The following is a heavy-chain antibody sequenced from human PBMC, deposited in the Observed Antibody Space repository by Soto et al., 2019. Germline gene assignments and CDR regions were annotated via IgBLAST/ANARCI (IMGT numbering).Heavy chain of an antibody. Sequence: QVQLVQSGAEVKKPGASVKVSCKASGYTFTSYGISWVRQAPGQGLEWMGWISAYNGNTNYAQKLQDRVTMTTDTXXXXXXXXXXXXXXXXTAVXXXXXXXAAGQLDYWGQGTLVTVSS. V-gene: IGHV1-18*01. D-gene: IGHD6-13*01. CDR3: XXXXAAGQLDY. J-gene: IGHJ4*02. CDR1: GYTFTSYG. CDR2: ISAYNGNT.